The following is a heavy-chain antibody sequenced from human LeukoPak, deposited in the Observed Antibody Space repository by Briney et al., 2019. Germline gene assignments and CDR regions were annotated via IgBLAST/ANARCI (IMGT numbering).Heavy chain of an antibody. CDR1: GYTFTSYD. D-gene: IGHD6-13*01. CDR3: GRGSIIIAAAGFDY. J-gene: IGHJ4*02. CDR2: MNPNRGNT. V-gene: IGHV1-8*01. Sequence: GASVKVSCRASGYTFTSYDINWVRQATGQGLEWMGWMNPNRGNTGYAQNFQGRFTMTRNTSISTAYMELSRLRSEDTAVYYCGRGSIIIAAAGFDYWGQGTLVTVSS.